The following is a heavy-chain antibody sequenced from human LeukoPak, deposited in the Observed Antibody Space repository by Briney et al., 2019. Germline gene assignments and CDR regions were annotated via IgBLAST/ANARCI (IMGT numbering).Heavy chain of an antibody. J-gene: IGHJ6*04. CDR2: IIPIFGTA. V-gene: IGHV1-69*13. CDR1: GGTFSSYT. Sequence: SVMVSCKASGGTFSSYTISWVRQAPGQGLEWMGGIIPIFGTANYAQKFQGRVTITADESTRTAYMELNSLRSEDTAMYYCARLMDYYASGTDGRYAMDVWGKGTTVTVTS. CDR3: ARLMDYYASGTDGRYAMDV. D-gene: IGHD3-10*01.